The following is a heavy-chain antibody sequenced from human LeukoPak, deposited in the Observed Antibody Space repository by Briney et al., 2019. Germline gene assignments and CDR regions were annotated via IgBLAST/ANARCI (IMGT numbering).Heavy chain of an antibody. CDR3: ARDPGDIHDILTVNYFDY. V-gene: IGHV3-30-3*01. Sequence: GGSLRLSCAASGFTFSSYAMHWVRQAPGKGLEWVAVISYDGSNKYYADSVKGRFTISRDNSKNTLYLQMNSLRAEDTAVYYCARDPGDIHDILTVNYFDYWGQGTLVTVSS. CDR1: GFTFSSYA. J-gene: IGHJ4*02. D-gene: IGHD3-9*01. CDR2: ISYDGSNK.